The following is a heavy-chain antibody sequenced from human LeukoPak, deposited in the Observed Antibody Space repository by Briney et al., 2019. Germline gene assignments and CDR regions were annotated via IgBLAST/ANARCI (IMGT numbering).Heavy chain of an antibody. J-gene: IGHJ4*02. V-gene: IGHV3-20*04. CDR2: VNWNGDST. Sequence: TGGSLRLSCAASGFSFGDYGMHWVRQAPGEGLEWVSGVNWNGDSTGYADSVKGRFTISRDNAKNSLYLQMNSLRAEDTALYYCARGSYYDDSSGLAPDYWGQGTLVTVSS. CDR3: ARGSYYDDSSGLAPDY. CDR1: GFSFGDYG. D-gene: IGHD3-22*01.